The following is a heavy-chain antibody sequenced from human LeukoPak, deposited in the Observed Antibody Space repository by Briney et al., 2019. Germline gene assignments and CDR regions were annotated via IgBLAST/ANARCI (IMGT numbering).Heavy chain of an antibody. CDR3: ARGRRIVATASYYFDY. Sequence: ASVKVSCKASGYTFTSYDINWVRQATGQGLEWMGWMNPNSGNTGYAQKFQGRVTMTRNTSISKAYMELSSLRSEDTAVYYCARGRRIVATASYYFDYWGQGTLVTVSS. J-gene: IGHJ4*02. V-gene: IGHV1-8*01. CDR1: GYTFTSYD. CDR2: MNPNSGNT. D-gene: IGHD5-12*01.